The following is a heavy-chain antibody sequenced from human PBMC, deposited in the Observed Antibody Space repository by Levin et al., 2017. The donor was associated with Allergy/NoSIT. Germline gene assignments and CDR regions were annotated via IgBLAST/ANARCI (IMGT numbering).Heavy chain of an antibody. J-gene: IGHJ6*02. CDR2: ISYDGSNK. Sequence: GGSLRLSCAASGFTFSSYGMHWVRQAPGKGLEWVAVISYDGSNKYYADSVKGRFTISRDNSKNTLYLQMNSLRAEDTAVYYCAKSCSSGWWTCMDVWGQGTTVTVSS. V-gene: IGHV3-30*18. D-gene: IGHD6-19*01. CDR3: AKSCSSGWWTCMDV. CDR1: GFTFSSYG.